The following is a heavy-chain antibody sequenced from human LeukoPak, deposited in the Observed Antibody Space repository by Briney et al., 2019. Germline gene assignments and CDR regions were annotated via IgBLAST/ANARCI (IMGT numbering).Heavy chain of an antibody. Sequence: SETLSLXCAVSGYSISSGYYWGLIRQPPGKGLEWIGSIYHSGSTYYNPSLKSRVTISVDTSKNQFSLKLSSVTAADTAVYYCARHDRYYYGSGRSWFDPWGQGTLVTVSS. V-gene: IGHV4-38-2*01. J-gene: IGHJ5*02. CDR2: IYHSGST. D-gene: IGHD3-10*01. CDR1: GYSISSGYY. CDR3: ARHDRYYYGSGRSWFDP.